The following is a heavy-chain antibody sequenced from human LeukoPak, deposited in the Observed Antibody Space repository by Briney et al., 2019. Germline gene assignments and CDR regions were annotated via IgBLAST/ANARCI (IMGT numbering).Heavy chain of an antibody. Sequence: PGGSLRLSCAASGFTFSSYWMHWGRQVPGKGLVWVSRIKNDGSSTRYADSEKGRFTISRDNAKNPLYLQMNSLRAEDTAVYYCARRGGDYFDYWGQGTLVTVSS. V-gene: IGHV3-74*01. CDR2: IKNDGSST. D-gene: IGHD4-17*01. CDR3: ARRGGDYFDY. J-gene: IGHJ4*02. CDR1: GFTFSSYW.